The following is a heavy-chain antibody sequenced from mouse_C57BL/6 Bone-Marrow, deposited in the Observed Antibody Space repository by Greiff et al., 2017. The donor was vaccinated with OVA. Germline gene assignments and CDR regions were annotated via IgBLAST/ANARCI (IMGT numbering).Heavy chain of an antibody. CDR2: IDPSDSYT. CDR1: GYTFTSYW. CDR3: ARDWFAY. J-gene: IGHJ3*01. V-gene: IGHV1-69*01. Sequence: QVQLQQPGAELVMPGASVKLSCKASGYTFTSYWMHWVKQRPGQGLEWIEEIDPSDSYTNYNQKFKGKSTLTVDKSSSTAYMQLSSLTSEDSAVYYCARDWFAYWGQGTLVTVSA.